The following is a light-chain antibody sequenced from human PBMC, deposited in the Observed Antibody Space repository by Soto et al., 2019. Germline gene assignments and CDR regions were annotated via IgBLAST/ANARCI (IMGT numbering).Light chain of an antibody. Sequence: EMVLTQSPGTLSLSPGERATLSCRASQSVSSNYLAWYQQKPGQAPRFLIYGASSRASGIPDRFSGSGSGTDFTLTISRLEPEDFEVYYCHQYGRLHTGTFGKGTKVEIK. CDR2: GAS. CDR3: HQYGRLHTGT. J-gene: IGKJ1*01. V-gene: IGKV3-20*01. CDR1: QSVSSNY.